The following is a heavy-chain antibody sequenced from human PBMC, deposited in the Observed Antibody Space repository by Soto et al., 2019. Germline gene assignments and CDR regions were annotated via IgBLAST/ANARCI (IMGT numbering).Heavy chain of an antibody. V-gene: IGHV3-30*18. J-gene: IGHJ6*02. CDR2: ISYDGSNK. Sequence: QPGGSLRLSCAASGFTFSSYGMHWVRQAPGKGLEWVAVISYDGSNKYYADSVKGRFTISRDNSKNTLYLQMNSLRAEDTAVYYCAKEAEARIPYSGMDVWGQGTTVTVSS. D-gene: IGHD6-13*01. CDR1: GFTFSSYG. CDR3: AKEAEARIPYSGMDV.